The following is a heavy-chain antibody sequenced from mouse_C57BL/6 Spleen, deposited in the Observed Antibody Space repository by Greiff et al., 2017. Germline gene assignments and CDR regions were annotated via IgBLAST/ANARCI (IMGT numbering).Heavy chain of an antibody. CDR1: GYSFTSYY. CDR3: ARRELGRDWDFDV. CDR2: IFPGSGNT. J-gene: IGHJ1*03. Sequence: QVQLMESGPDLVKPGASVKLSCTASGYSFTSYYIYWVKQRPGQGLGWIGWIFPGSGNTKYNETFKGKARLTADTSSSTAYMQLSSLTSEDSAVYYGARRELGRDWDFDVWGTGTTVTVSS. V-gene: IGHV1-66*01. D-gene: IGHD4-1*01.